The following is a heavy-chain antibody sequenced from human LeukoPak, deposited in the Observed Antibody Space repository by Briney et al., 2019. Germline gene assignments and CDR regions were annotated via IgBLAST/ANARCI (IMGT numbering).Heavy chain of an antibody. J-gene: IGHJ4*02. Sequence: SQTLSLTCTVSRDTIRSGTSYWSWIRQPPGKGLEWIGYIYYSGSTYYNPSLKSRVTISVDTSKNQFSLKLSSVTAADTAVYYCASQYNWNDAVDYWGQGTLVTVSS. V-gene: IGHV4-30-2*03. CDR2: IYYSGST. CDR3: ASQYNWNDAVDY. CDR1: RDTIRSGTSY. D-gene: IGHD1-20*01.